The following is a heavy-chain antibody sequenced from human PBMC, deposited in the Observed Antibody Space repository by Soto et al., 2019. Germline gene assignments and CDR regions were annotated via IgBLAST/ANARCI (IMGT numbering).Heavy chain of an antibody. CDR2: INNDGSTT. Sequence: VGSLRLSCAASGFPFSTYWMHWVRQAPGKGPVWVSRINNDGSTTRYADSVKGRFTISRDNAKNTLYLQMNSLRAEDTAVYYCASQGLYYYGLDIWGQGTTVTVSS. V-gene: IGHV3-74*01. CDR1: GFPFSTYW. J-gene: IGHJ6*02. CDR3: ASQGLYYYGLDI.